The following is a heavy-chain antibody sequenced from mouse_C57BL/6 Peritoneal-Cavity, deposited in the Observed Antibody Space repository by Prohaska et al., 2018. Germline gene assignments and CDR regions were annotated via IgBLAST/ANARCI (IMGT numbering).Heavy chain of an antibody. CDR1: GFTFSDYY. D-gene: IGHD1-1*01. CDR3: ARGYYGSSYDY. J-gene: IGHJ2*01. CDR2: INYDGSST. V-gene: IGHV5-16*01. Sequence: KLVESEGGLVQPGSSMKLSCTASGFTFSDYYMAWVRQVPEKGLEWVANINYDGSSTYYLDSLKSRFIISRGNAKNILYLQMSSLKSEDTATYYCARGYYGSSYDYWGQGTTLTVSS.